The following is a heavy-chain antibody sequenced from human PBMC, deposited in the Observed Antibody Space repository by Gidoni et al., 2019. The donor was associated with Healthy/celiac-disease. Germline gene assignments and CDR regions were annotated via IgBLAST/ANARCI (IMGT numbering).Heavy chain of an antibody. CDR3: ARDGDYGDYLEYFQH. CDR1: GGTFSRYA. V-gene: IGHV1-69*01. J-gene: IGHJ1*01. Sequence: QVQLVQSGAEVKKPGSSVKVSCKASGGTFSRYAISWVRQAPGQGLEGMGGIIPIVGTANYAQKFQGRVTITADESTSTAYMELSSLRSEDTAVYYCARDGDYGDYLEYFQHWGQGTLVTVSS. D-gene: IGHD4-17*01. CDR2: IIPIVGTA.